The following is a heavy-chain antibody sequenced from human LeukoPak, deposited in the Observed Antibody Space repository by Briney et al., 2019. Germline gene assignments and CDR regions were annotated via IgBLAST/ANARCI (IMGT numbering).Heavy chain of an antibody. CDR1: GGSFSGYY. CDR2: INHIGGT. J-gene: IGHJ6*02. V-gene: IGHV4-34*01. D-gene: IGHD2/OR15-2a*01. Sequence: SETLSLTCAVVGGSFSGYYWSWIRQPAGKVLEWIGEINHIGGTDYNPSLKSRLTISVGTSKNQLSLKLSSVTAADTAVYYCKLWSYYYNMDVWGQGTTVTVSS. CDR3: KLWSYYYNMDV.